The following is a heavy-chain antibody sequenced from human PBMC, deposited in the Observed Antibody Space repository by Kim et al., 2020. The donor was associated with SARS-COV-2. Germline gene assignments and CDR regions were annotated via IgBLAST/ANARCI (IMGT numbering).Heavy chain of an antibody. Sequence: GGSLRLSCAASGFTFSSYGMHWVRQAPGKGLEWVAVISYDGSNKYHADSVKGRFTISRDNSKNTLYLQMNSLRAEDTAVYYCANGPFDYWGQGTLVTVSS. CDR3: ANGPFDY. CDR2: ISYDGSNK. J-gene: IGHJ4*02. CDR1: GFTFSSYG. V-gene: IGHV3-30*18.